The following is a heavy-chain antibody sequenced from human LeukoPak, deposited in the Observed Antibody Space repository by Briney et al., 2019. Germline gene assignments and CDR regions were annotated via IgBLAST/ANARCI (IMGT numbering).Heavy chain of an antibody. J-gene: IGHJ4*02. D-gene: IGHD1-1*01. V-gene: IGHV3-15*01. CDR3: TTERSNDASDY. CDR2: IKSKTDGGTT. CDR1: GFTFSSYE. Sequence: GGSLRLSCAASGFTFSSYEMNWVRQARGKGLEWVGRIKSKTDGGTTDYAAPVKGRFTISRDDSKNTLYLQMNSLKTEDTAVYYCTTERSNDASDYWGQGTLVTVSS.